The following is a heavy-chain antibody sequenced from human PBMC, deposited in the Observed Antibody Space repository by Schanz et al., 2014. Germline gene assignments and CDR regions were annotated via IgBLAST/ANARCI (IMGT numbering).Heavy chain of an antibody. CDR3: ARGGPAYYFDD. CDR2: ISGSGGST. CDR1: GFTFSSYA. Sequence: EVQLLESGGGLVQPGGSLRLSCAASGFTFSSYAMTWVRQAPGKGLEWVSAISGSGGSTYYADSVKGRFTISRDNSKNTVYIQMNSLRAEDTAVYYCARGGPAYYFDDWGQGTLVTVSS. V-gene: IGHV3-23*01. J-gene: IGHJ4*02.